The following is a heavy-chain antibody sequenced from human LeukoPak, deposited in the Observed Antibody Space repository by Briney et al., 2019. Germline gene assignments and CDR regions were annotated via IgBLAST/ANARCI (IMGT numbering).Heavy chain of an antibody. V-gene: IGHV3-66*02. CDR1: GFTVSSNC. CDR2: IYSGGST. D-gene: IGHD4-17*01. Sequence: GGSLRLSCAAPGFTVSSNCMSWVRQAPGKGLEWVSVIYSGGSTYYADSVKGRFTISRDNSKNTLYLQMNSLRAEDTAVYYCARYYGDYVGYWGQGTLVTVSS. CDR3: ARYYGDYVGY. J-gene: IGHJ4*02.